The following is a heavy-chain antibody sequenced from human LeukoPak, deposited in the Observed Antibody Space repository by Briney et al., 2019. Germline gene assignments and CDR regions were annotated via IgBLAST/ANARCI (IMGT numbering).Heavy chain of an antibody. CDR3: ARARTPAGVLDY. J-gene: IGHJ4*02. CDR1: GYSFTDYY. V-gene: IGHV1-2*02. CDR2: INPNNGGT. Sequence: ASVKVSCKASGYSFTDYYIHWVRQAPGQGLEWMGWINPNNGGTKYAQIFQGRVTMTRDTSISTAYMELSGLTSDDTAAYFCARARTPAGVLDYWGQGTLVTVSS. D-gene: IGHD2-2*01.